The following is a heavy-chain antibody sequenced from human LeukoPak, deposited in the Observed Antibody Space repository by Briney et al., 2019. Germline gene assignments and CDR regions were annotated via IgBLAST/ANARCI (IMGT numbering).Heavy chain of an antibody. V-gene: IGHV3-7*01. J-gene: IGHJ4*02. CDR2: IKKDGSEK. D-gene: IGHD3-22*01. Sequence: GGSLRLSCAASGFTFSSYSMNWVRQAPGKGLEWVANIKKDGSEKYYVDSVKGRFTISRDNAKNSLYLQMNSLRAEDTAVYYCARDLYRIVVVPHYFDYWGQGTLVTVSS. CDR3: ARDLYRIVVVPHYFDY. CDR1: GFTFSSYS.